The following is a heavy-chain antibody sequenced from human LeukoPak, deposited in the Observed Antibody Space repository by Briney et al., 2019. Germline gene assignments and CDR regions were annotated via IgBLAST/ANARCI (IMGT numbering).Heavy chain of an antibody. V-gene: IGHV1-46*03. CDR1: GYTFTSYY. J-gene: IGHJ4*02. CDR2: INPSGGST. D-gene: IGHD2-2*01. Sequence: AASVKVSCKASGYTFTSYYMHWVRQAPGQGLEWMGIINPSGGSTSYAQKFQDRVTMTRDTSTSTVYMELSSLRSEDTAVYYCARDLVVPAEDETDPEGQAWGQGTLVTVST. CDR3: ARDLVVPAEDETDPEGQA.